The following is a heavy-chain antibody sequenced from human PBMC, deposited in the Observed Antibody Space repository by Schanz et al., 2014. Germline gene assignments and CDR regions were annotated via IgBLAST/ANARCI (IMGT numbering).Heavy chain of an antibody. D-gene: IGHD1-1*01. V-gene: IGHV3-23*01. J-gene: IGHJ4*02. Sequence: PGGSLRLSCAASGITFSSHSFNWVRQAPGKGLEWVSALSEGGGGTYYADSVRGRFTMSRDNSKNTLYLQMDSLRAEDTAVYFCAKKVPAYNPFDSWGQGTLVTDSS. CDR1: GITFSSHS. CDR2: LSEGGGGT. CDR3: AKKVPAYNPFDS.